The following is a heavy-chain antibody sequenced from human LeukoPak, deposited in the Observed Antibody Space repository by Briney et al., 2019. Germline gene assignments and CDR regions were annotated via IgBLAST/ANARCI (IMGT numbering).Heavy chain of an antibody. CDR1: GYTFTGYY. D-gene: IGHD2-15*01. V-gene: IGHV1-2*06. CDR2: INPNSGGT. J-gene: IGHJ5*02. CDR3: ARGYCGGGSCYSVENWFDP. Sequence: ASVKVSCKAAGYTFTGYYMFWVRQAPGQGLEWMGRINPNSGGTNYAQKFQGRVTMTGDTSISTAYMELSRLRSDDTAVYYCARGYCGGGSCYSVENWFDPWGQGTLVTVSS.